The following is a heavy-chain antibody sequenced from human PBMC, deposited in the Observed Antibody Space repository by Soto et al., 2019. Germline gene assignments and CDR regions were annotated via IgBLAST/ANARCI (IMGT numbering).Heavy chain of an antibody. J-gene: IGHJ3*02. CDR1: GGSISSYY. V-gene: IGHV4-59*01. Sequence: SETLSLTCTVSGGSISSYYLSWIRQPPGKGLEWIGYIYYSGSINYNPSLKSRVTISVDTSKNQFSLKLSSVTAADTAVYYCARVVVVWGSYRSVSAFDIWGQGTMVTVSS. CDR2: IYYSGSI. CDR3: ARVVVVWGSYRSVSAFDI. D-gene: IGHD3-16*02.